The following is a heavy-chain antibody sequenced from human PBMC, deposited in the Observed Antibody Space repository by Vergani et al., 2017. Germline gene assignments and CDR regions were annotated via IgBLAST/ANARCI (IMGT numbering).Heavy chain of an antibody. V-gene: IGHV1-69-2*01. Sequence: EVQLVQSGAEVREPGATVKISCKVSGYTFTDYYMHWVQQAPGKGLEWMGLVDPEDGETIYAEKFQGRVTITADTSTDTAYMELSSLRSEDTAVYYCARGLVVVVAATYYYYGMDVWGQGTTVTVSS. D-gene: IGHD2-15*01. CDR1: GYTFTDYY. CDR3: ARGLVVVVAATYYYYGMDV. J-gene: IGHJ6*02. CDR2: VDPEDGET.